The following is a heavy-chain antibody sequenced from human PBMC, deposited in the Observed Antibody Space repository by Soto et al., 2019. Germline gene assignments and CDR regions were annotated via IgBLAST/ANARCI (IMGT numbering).Heavy chain of an antibody. Sequence: SETLSLTCAVYGGSFSGYYWSWIRQPPGKGLEWIGEINHSGSTNYNPSLKGRVTISVDTSKNQFSLKLSSVTAADTAVYYCARGGPALRYFDWLLAPFDYWGQGTLVTVSS. CDR2: INHSGST. V-gene: IGHV4-34*01. J-gene: IGHJ4*02. CDR1: GGSFSGYY. D-gene: IGHD3-9*01. CDR3: ARGGPALRYFDWLLAPFDY.